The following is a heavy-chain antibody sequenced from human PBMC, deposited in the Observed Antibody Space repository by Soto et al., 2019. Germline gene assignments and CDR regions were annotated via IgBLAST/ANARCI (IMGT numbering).Heavy chain of an antibody. V-gene: IGHV1-69*06. CDR1: GGTFSSYA. J-gene: IGHJ4*02. CDR2: IIPIFGTA. D-gene: IGHD5-12*01. CDR3: ARWGLRDGYNRWYFDY. Sequence: QVQLVQSGAEVKKPGSSVKVSCKASGGTFSSYAISWVRQAPGQGLEWMGGIIPIFGTANYAQKFQGRVTITADKSTSTAYMELSSLRSENTAVYYCARWGLRDGYNRWYFDYWGQGTLVTVSS.